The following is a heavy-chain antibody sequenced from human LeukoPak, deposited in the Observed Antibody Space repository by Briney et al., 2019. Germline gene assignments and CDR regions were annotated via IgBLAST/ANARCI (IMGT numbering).Heavy chain of an antibody. J-gene: IGHJ4*02. CDR1: GGSIGTYY. Sequence: SETLSLTCTVSGGSIGTYYWSWIRQPPGNGLEWIGSVHNTESTDFNPSLKSRVIMSLDTSKYQFSLKLNSMTAADTAVYYCARGRAKNDYWGQGTLVTVSS. CDR3: ARGRAKNDY. CDR2: VHNTEST. V-gene: IGHV4-59*01.